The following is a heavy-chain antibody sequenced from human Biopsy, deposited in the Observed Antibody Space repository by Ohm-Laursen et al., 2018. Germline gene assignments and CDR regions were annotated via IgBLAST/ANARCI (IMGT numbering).Heavy chain of an antibody. J-gene: IGHJ5*02. CDR2: INPHTGVT. CDR1: GYDFLDFH. Sequence: ASVKVSCKASGYDFLDFHIHWVRQVPGQGLEWIGHINPHTGVTKYAQKFLDRITMTGDTSISTAYMDLSRLTSADTGIYYCERPSGGVSTIGFDPWGQGTLVIVSS. CDR3: ERPSGGVSTIGFDP. V-gene: IGHV1-2*05. D-gene: IGHD5/OR15-5a*01.